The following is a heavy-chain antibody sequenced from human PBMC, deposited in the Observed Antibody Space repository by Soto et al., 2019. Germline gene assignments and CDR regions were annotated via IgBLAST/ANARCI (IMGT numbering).Heavy chain of an antibody. D-gene: IGHD2-15*01. CDR2: ISSSSSYI. J-gene: IGHJ3*02. V-gene: IGHV3-21*01. Sequence: GGSLRLSCAASGFTFSSYSMNWVRQAPGKGLEWVSSISSSSSYIYYADSVKGRFTISRDNAKNSLYLQMNSLGAEDTAVYYCAREMGYCSGGSCYAFDIWGQGTMVTVSS. CDR1: GFTFSSYS. CDR3: AREMGYCSGGSCYAFDI.